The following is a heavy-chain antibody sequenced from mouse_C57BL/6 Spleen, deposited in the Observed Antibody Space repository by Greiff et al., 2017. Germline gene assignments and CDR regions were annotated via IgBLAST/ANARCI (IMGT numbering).Heavy chain of an antibody. V-gene: IGHV1-66*01. CDR1: GYSFTSYY. CDR3: ARWGRGNYGAMDY. Sequence: QVQLQQSGPELVKPGASVKISCKASGYSFTSYYIHWVKQRPGQGLEWIGWIYPGSGNTKYNEKFKGKATLTADTSSSTAYMQLSSLTSEDSAVYYCARWGRGNYGAMDYWGQGTSVTGSS. CDR2: IYPGSGNT. D-gene: IGHD2-1*01. J-gene: IGHJ4*01.